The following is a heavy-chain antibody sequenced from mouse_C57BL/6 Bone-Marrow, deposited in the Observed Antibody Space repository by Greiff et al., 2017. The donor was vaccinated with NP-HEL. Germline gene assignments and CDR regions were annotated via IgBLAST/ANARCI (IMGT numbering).Heavy chain of an antibody. Sequence: VKLQESDAELVKPGASVKISCKVSGYTFTDHTIHWMKQRPEQGLEWIGYIYPRDGSTKYNEKFKGKATLTADKSSSTAYMQLNSLTSEDSAVYFCARSYYYGSSYVGWFAYWGQGTLVTVSA. J-gene: IGHJ3*01. V-gene: IGHV1-78*01. CDR1: GYTFTDHT. CDR2: IYPRDGST. D-gene: IGHD1-1*01. CDR3: ARSYYYGSSYVGWFAY.